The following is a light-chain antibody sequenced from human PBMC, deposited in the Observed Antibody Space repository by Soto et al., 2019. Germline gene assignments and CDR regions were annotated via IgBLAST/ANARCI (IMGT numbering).Light chain of an antibody. V-gene: IGKV3-15*01. CDR2: GTS. CDR3: QHYNNWPIT. J-gene: IGKJ5*01. CDR1: QSVASN. Sequence: VVSQSPSSLSVSPWESVTLSCRASQSVASNLAWYQQKPGQAPRLLIYGTSTRATGVPDRFSGSGSGTDFTLTISSLQAADFAVYHCQHYNNWPITFGQGTLLAIK.